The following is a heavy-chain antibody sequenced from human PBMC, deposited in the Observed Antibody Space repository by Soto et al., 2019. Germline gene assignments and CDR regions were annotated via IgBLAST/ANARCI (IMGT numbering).Heavy chain of an antibody. CDR1: GGTFSSYA. CDR3: ARVRYYDFWSGYYTGWFDP. V-gene: IGHV1-69*06. J-gene: IGHJ5*02. CDR2: IIPIFGTA. Sequence: ASVKVSCKASGGTFSSYAISWVRQAPGQGLEWMGGIIPIFGTANYAQKFQGRVTITADKSTSTAYMELSSLRSEDTAVYYCARVRYYDFWSGYYTGWFDPWGQGTLVTVS. D-gene: IGHD3-3*01.